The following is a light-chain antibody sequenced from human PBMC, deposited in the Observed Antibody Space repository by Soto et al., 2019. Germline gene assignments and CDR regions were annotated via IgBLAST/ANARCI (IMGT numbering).Light chain of an antibody. CDR2: GAS. V-gene: IGKV3-11*01. J-gene: IGKJ4*01. CDR1: QSVSSY. Sequence: EIVLTQSPATLSLSPGERATLSCRASQSVSSYLAWYQQKPGQAPRLLIYGASSRATGIPDRFSGSGSGTDFTLTISSLQSEDSAVYYCQQYKNWLALTFGGGTKVDIK. CDR3: QQYKNWLALT.